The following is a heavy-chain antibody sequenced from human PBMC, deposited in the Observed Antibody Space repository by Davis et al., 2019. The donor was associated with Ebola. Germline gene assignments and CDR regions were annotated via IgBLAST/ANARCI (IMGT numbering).Heavy chain of an antibody. V-gene: IGHV1-18*01. CDR1: GYTFTSYG. D-gene: IGHD3-3*01. J-gene: IGHJ5*02. CDR3: ARDLSRTGDYDFWSGYDGFDP. CDR2: ISAYNGNP. Sequence: AASVKVSCKASGYTFTSYGISWVRQAPGQGLEWMGWISAYNGNPNYAQKLQGRVTMTTDTSTSTAYMELRSLRSDDTAVYYCARDLSRTGDYDFWSGYDGFDPWGQGTLVTVSS.